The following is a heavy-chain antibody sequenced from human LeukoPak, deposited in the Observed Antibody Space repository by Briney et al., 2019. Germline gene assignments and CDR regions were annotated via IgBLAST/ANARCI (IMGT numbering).Heavy chain of an antibody. D-gene: IGHD3-22*01. CDR3: ATISRTVVASFDC. CDR1: GFTFSSYE. V-gene: IGHV3-48*03. Sequence: GGSLRLSCAASGFTFSSYEMNWVRQAPGKGLQWVSYISQDGSSIFYADSVKGRFTISRDNAKNSLYLQMNSLGVEDTAVYYCATISRTVVASFDCWGQGILVTVSS. CDR2: ISQDGSSI. J-gene: IGHJ4*02.